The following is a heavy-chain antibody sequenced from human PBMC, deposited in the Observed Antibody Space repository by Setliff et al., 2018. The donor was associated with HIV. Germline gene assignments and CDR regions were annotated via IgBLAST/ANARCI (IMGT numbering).Heavy chain of an antibody. Sequence: PGGSLRLSCAASGFTFSSNAMSWVRQAPGKGLEWVSGMTNNGGTTYYAESVKGRFTISRDSSRDTLYLQMNSLRVEDTALYYCAYSAVRVRPHYFDSWGQGTMVTVSS. CDR2: MTNNGGTT. CDR1: GFTFSSNA. J-gene: IGHJ4*02. D-gene: IGHD3-9*01. CDR3: AYSAVRVRPHYFDS. V-gene: IGHV3-23*01.